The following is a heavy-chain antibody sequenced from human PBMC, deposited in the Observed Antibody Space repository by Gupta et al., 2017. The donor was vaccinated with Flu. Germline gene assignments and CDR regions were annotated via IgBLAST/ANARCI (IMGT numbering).Heavy chain of an antibody. Sequence: FIFNKFGMHWVRQAPGKGLEWVAVISYEGSNKYYGDFVKGRFNISRDNSKNTLYLQMNSLGVEDTAVYYCAKDVDDYNFWGGYLGSWGQGTLVTVSP. CDR3: AKDVDDYNFWGGYLGS. D-gene: IGHD3-3*01. V-gene: IGHV3-30*18. CDR2: ISYEGSNK. J-gene: IGHJ5*02. CDR1: FIFNKFG.